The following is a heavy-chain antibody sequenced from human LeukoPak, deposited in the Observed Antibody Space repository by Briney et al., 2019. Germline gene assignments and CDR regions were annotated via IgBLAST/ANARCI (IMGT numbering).Heavy chain of an antibody. CDR1: GFTFSSYG. CDR3: ATLVTPYYFDY. D-gene: IGHD2-21*02. J-gene: IGHJ4*02. Sequence: GGSLRLSCAASGFTFSSYGMHWVRQAPGKGLEWVAVISYDGSNKYYADSVKGRFTISRDNSKNTLYLQMNSLRAEDTAVYYCATLVTPYYFDYWGQGTLVTVSS. CDR2: ISYDGSNK. V-gene: IGHV3-30*03.